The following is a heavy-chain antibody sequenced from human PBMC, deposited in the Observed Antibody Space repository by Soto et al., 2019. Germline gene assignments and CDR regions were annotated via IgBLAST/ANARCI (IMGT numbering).Heavy chain of an antibody. CDR3: ARDGGRRGGGYFDL. Sequence: EVQLVESGGGLVKPGGSLRLSCAASGFTFSSYSMNWVRQAPGKGLEWVSSISSSSSNIYYADAVKGRFTMSRDNAKNLVYLEMNSVGAEDTAVFYCARDGGRRGGGYFDLWGRGTLVTVSS. J-gene: IGHJ2*01. D-gene: IGHD3-16*01. V-gene: IGHV3-21*06. CDR2: ISSSSSNI. CDR1: GFTFSSYS.